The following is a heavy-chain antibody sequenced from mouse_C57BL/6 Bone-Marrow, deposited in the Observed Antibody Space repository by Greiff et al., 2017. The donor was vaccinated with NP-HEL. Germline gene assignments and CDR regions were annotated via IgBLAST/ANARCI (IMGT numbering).Heavy chain of an antibody. CDR2: INPGSGGT. CDR1: GYAFTNYL. V-gene: IGHV1-54*01. CDR3: AREAYSFDY. Sequence: VQLQQSGAELVRPGTSVKVSCKASGYAFTNYLIEWVKQRPGQGLEWIGVINPGSGGTNYNEKFKGKATLTADKSSSTAYMQLSSLTSEDSAVYFCAREAYSFDYWGQGTTLTASS. J-gene: IGHJ2*01. D-gene: IGHD6-1*01.